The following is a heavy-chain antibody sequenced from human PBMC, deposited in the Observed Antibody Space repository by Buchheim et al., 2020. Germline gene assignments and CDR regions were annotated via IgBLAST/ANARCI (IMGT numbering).Heavy chain of an antibody. CDR1: GFTFGDFA. CDR2: IRSKGYGGTT. CDR3: TREYCGGDCYSDYYYYYGMDV. J-gene: IGHJ6*02. Sequence: EVQLVESGGGLVQPGRSLRLSCTASGFTFGDFAMSWVRQAPGKGLEWVGFIRSKGYGGTTEYAASVKGRFTISRDASQSIAYLQMNSLKTEDTAVYYCTREYCGGDCYSDYYYYYGMDVWGQGTT. D-gene: IGHD2-21*01. V-gene: IGHV3-49*04.